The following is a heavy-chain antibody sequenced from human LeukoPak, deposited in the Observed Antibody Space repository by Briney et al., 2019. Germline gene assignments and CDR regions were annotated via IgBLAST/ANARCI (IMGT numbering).Heavy chain of an antibody. Sequence: GGSLRLSCAASGFTLSKYWMHWVRQAPGKGLAWVSRISSDGTTTAYADSVKGRFTISRDSAKNMLYLQMNGLRVDDTAMYYCASPGDNYAILGLDYWGQGTLVTVSS. J-gene: IGHJ4*02. D-gene: IGHD3-9*01. CDR2: ISSDGTTT. CDR1: GFTLSKYW. CDR3: ASPGDNYAILGLDY. V-gene: IGHV3-74*01.